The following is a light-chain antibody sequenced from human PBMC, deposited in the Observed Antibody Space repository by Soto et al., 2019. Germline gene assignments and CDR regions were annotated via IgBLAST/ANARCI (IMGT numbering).Light chain of an antibody. Sequence: DIQMTQSPSSLSASVGDRVTITCRASQSISSYLNWYQQKPGKAPKLLIYAASSLQSGVPSRFSGSGSGTEFTLTISSLKPEDFETYYCQQSYSTPRTFGQGTKVEIK. J-gene: IGKJ1*01. V-gene: IGKV1-39*01. CDR1: QSISSY. CDR3: QQSYSTPRT. CDR2: AAS.